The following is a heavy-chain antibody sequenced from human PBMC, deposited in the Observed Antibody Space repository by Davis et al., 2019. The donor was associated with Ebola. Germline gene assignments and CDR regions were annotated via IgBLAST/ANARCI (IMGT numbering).Heavy chain of an antibody. CDR3: ARGAPLLEDY. CDR2: ISAYNGNT. Sequence: AASVKVSCKASGYTFTSYGISWVRQAPGQGLEWMGWISAYNGNTNYAQKLQGRVTMTRNTSISTAYMELSSLRSEDTAVYYCARGAPLLEDYWGQGTLVTVSS. CDR1: GYTFTSYG. V-gene: IGHV1-18*01. J-gene: IGHJ4*02.